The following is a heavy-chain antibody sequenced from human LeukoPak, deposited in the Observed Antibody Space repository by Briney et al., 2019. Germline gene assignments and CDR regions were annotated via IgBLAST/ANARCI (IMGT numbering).Heavy chain of an antibody. CDR3: ARHSGSGSLSRPFDP. V-gene: IGHV4-39*01. CDR2: VYYTGSN. D-gene: IGHD3-10*01. Sequence: SETLSLTCSVSGASVTSGGFYWGRLRQPPGKGPEWIATVYYTGSNYYNPSLKRRVTISIDTSKNQFYLRLTSVTATDTAIYHCARHSGSGSLSRPFDPWGQGTLVTVSS. CDR1: GASVTSGGFY. J-gene: IGHJ5*02.